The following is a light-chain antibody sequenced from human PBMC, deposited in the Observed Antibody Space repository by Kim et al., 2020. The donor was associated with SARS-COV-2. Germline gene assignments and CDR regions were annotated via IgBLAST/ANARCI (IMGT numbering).Light chain of an antibody. CDR3: QQYGASPTT. CDR2: GAS. J-gene: IGKJ5*01. V-gene: IGKV3-20*01. Sequence: SPGERATLSCRASQTIINRYLAWYQQKPGQAPRLLIYGASNRATGIPDRFSGSGAGTDFSLTISSLESEDFAVFYCQQYGASPTTFGQGTRLEIK. CDR1: QTIINRY.